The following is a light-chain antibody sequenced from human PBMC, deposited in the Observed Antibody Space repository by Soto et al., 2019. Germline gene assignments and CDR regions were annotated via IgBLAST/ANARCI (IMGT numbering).Light chain of an antibody. V-gene: IGKV1-27*01. CDR3: QKYDSLPFT. J-gene: IGKJ3*01. CDR1: QDISNY. Sequence: DLQMTQSPSSLSASVGDSVTITCRASQDISNYLAWFQQRPGKPPKLLIYAASTLESGVPSRFSGGRSGTDFTLSISSLQPEDVAIFYCQKYDSLPFTFGPGTKVDIK. CDR2: AAS.